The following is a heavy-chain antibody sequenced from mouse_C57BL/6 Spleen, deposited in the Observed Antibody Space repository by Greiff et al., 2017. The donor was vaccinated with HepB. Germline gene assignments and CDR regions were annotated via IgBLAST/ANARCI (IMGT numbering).Heavy chain of an antibody. CDR1: GYTFTSYW. J-gene: IGHJ4*01. CDR3: ARSPLRLPYAMDY. Sequence: QLKQPGAELVKPGASVKLSCKASGYTFTSYWMHWVKQRPGQGLEWIGMIHPNSGSTNYNEKFKSKATLTVDKSSSTAYMQLSSLTSEDSAVYYCARSPLRLPYAMDYWGQGTSVTVSS. CDR2: IHPNSGST. D-gene: IGHD1-2*01. V-gene: IGHV1-64*01.